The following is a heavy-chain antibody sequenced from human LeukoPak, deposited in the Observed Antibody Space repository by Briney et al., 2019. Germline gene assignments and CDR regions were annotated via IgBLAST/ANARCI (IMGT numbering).Heavy chain of an antibody. J-gene: IGHJ4*02. CDR1: GYTFTSYA. CDR2: INAGNGNT. CDR3: ARDLGSGWYEDY. D-gene: IGHD6-19*01. V-gene: IGHV1-3*01. Sequence: ASVKVSCKASGYTFTSYAMHWVRQAPGQRLEWMGWINAGNGNTKYSQKLQGRVTITRDTSASTAYMELSSLRSEDTAVYYCARDLGSGWYEDYWGQGTLVTVSS.